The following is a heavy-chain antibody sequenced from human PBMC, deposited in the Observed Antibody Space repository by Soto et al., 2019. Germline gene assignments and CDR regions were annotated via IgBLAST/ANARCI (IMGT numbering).Heavy chain of an antibody. J-gene: IGHJ4*02. D-gene: IGHD3-16*02. Sequence: QLQLQESGPGLVKPSETLSLTCTVSGGSISSSSYYWGWIRQPPGKGLEWIGSIYYSGSTYYNPSLKSRVTISVDTSKNQCSLKLSSVTAADTAVYYCASYYDYIWGSYRDYWGQGTLVTVSS. CDR3: ASYYDYIWGSYRDY. V-gene: IGHV4-39*01. CDR2: IYYSGST. CDR1: GGSISSSSYY.